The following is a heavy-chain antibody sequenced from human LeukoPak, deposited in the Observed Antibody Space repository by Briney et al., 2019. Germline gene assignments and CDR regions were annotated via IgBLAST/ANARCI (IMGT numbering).Heavy chain of an antibody. CDR3: ATDAYLLFGEFAY. V-gene: IGHV3-15*01. D-gene: IGHD3-10*01. J-gene: IGHJ4*02. CDR1: GFSFRNTW. CDR2: IKSNTDGGAT. Sequence: GAALRISCAASGFSFRNTWLSRIRQSPGRGLEWVGRIKSNTDGGATVYSAPVKGRFTISRDDSKNTLYLQMDSLKAEDTAVYYCATDAYLLFGEFAYWGQGILVTVSS.